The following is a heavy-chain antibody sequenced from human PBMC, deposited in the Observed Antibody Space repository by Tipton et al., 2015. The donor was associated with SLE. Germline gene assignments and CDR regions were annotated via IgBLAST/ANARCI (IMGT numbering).Heavy chain of an antibody. D-gene: IGHD1-7*01. CDR2: ISAYNGNT. V-gene: IGHV1-18*01. CDR3: ARQELNQLELKGYYYMDV. Sequence: QLVQSGAEVKKPGASVKVSCKASGYTFTSYGISWVRQAPGQGLEWMGWISAYNGNTNYAQKLQGRVTMTTDTSTSTAYMELRSLRSDDTAVYYCARQELNQLELKGYYYMDVWGKGTTVTVSS. J-gene: IGHJ6*03. CDR1: GYTFTSYG.